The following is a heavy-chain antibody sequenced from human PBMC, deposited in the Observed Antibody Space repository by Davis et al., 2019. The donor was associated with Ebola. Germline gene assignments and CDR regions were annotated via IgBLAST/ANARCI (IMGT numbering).Heavy chain of an antibody. CDR3: AKDYLDY. Sequence: SETLSLTCTVSGGSTSSSSYYWGWIRQPPGKGLEWIGSIYYSGSTYYNPSLKSRVTISVDTSKNQFSLKLSSVTAADTAVYYCAKDYLDYWGQGTLVTVSS. J-gene: IGHJ4*02. CDR2: IYYSGST. CDR1: GGSTSSSSYY. V-gene: IGHV4-39*07.